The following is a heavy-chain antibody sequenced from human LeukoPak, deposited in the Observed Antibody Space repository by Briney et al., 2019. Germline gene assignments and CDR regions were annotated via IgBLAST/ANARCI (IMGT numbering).Heavy chain of an antibody. CDR3: ARDPIVSVGDWYFDL. CDR2: IYYSGSTNYT. Sequence: SETLSLTCTVSGGSISSYYWSWIRQPAGKGLEWIGYIYYSGSTNYTNYNPSLKSRVTISVDTSKNQFSLKLSSVTAADTAVYYCARDPIVSVGDWYFDLWGRGTLVTVSS. V-gene: IGHV4-59*01. D-gene: IGHD3-16*02. CDR1: GGSISSYY. J-gene: IGHJ2*01.